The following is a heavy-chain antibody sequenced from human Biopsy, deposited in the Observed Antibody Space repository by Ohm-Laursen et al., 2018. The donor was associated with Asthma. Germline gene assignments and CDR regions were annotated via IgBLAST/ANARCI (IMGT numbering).Heavy chain of an antibody. J-gene: IGHJ4*02. V-gene: IGHV1-69*13. Sequence: SVKVSCKSLGGTFNTYVIGWVRQAPGQWLEWIGVISSVFGTTTYPQKFLDRVTITADDSTSTVYMELSSLRSEDTAVYYCARKAGSCISRTCYSLDFWGQGTLVTVSS. D-gene: IGHD2-2*01. CDR3: ARKAGSCISRTCYSLDF. CDR2: ISSVFGTT. CDR1: GGTFNTYV.